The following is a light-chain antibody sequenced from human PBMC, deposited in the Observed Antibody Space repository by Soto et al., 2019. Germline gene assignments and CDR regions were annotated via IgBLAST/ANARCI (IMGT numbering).Light chain of an antibody. V-gene: IGLV7-43*01. J-gene: IGLJ3*02. CDR2: STN. CDR1: TGAVTSDYY. CDR3: LLNFRIAWV. Sequence: QTVVTQEPSLTVSPGGTVTLTCASSTGAVTSDYYPNWFQQKPGQAPRALIYSTNNKHSWTPVRFSGSLLGGKAALTLSGVQPEDEAEYYCLLNFRIAWVFGGGTKVTVL.